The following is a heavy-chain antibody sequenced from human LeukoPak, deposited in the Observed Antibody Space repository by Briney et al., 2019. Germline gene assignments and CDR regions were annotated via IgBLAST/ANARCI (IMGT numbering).Heavy chain of an antibody. D-gene: IGHD7-27*01. CDR2: ISAYNGNT. CDR3: ARGEDPTGGRDAFDI. V-gene: IGHV1-18*01. J-gene: IGHJ3*02. CDR1: GYTFTSYG. Sequence: ASVKVSCKASGYTFTSYGMSWVRQAPGQGLEWMGWISAYNGNTNYAQKLRGRVTMTTDTSTSTAYMELRSLRSDDTAVYYCARGEDPTGGRDAFDIWGQGTMVTVSS.